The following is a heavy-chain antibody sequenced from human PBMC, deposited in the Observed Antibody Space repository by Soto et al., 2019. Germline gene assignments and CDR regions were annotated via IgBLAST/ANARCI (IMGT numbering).Heavy chain of an antibody. V-gene: IGHV1-46*01. D-gene: IGHD3-22*01. J-gene: IGHJ4*02. CDR1: GYTFSLFY. Sequence: ASVKVSCKASGYTFSLFYMHWVRQAPGQGLEWMGIINPSGDNTTYAQKFQGRVTMTRDTSTSTVYMELSSLRSEDTAVYYCARDKFGSSGYYCDYWGQGTPVTVSS. CDR3: ARDKFGSSGYYCDY. CDR2: INPSGDNT.